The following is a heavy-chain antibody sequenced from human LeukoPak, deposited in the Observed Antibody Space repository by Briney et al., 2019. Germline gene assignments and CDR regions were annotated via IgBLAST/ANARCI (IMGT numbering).Heavy chain of an antibody. V-gene: IGHV1-8*01. J-gene: IGHJ4*02. D-gene: IGHD4-17*01. CDR3: ARVKRSCFDY. Sequence: GASVTVSCTASGYTFTSYDINWVRQAPGQGLEWMGWMNPNSGNTGYAQKFQGRVTMTRNTSISTAYMELSSLRSEDTAVYYCARVKRSCFDYWGQGTLVTVSS. CDR2: MNPNSGNT. CDR1: GYTFTSYD.